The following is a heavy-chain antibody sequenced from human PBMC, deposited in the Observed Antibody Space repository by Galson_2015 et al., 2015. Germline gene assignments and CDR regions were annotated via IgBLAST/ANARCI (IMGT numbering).Heavy chain of an antibody. V-gene: IGHV3-30*01. CDR1: GFTFSSYA. CDR2: ISYDGSNK. J-gene: IGHJ3*02. CDR3: ARAPGHAFDI. Sequence: SLRLSCAASGFTFSSYAMHWVRQAPGKGLEWVAVISYDGSNKYYADSVKGRFTISRDNSKNTLYLQMNSLRAEDTAVYYCARAPGHAFDIWGQGTMVTVSS.